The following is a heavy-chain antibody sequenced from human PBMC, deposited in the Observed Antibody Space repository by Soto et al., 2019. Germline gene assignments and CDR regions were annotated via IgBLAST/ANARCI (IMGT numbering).Heavy chain of an antibody. CDR2: IYPGDSDT. J-gene: IGHJ6*02. CDR1: GYSFTSYW. V-gene: IGHV5-51*01. D-gene: IGHD5-12*01. CDR3: ARGRSGYDYQSYYYYGMDV. Sequence: PGESLKISCKGYGYSFTSYWIGWVRQMPGKGLEWMGIIYPGDSDTRYSPSFQGQVTISADKSISTAYLQWGSLKASDTAMYYCARGRSGYDYQSYYYYGMDVWGQGTTVTVSS.